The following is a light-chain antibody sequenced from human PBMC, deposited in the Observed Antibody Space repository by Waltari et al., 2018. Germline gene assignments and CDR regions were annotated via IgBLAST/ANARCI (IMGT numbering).Light chain of an antibody. CDR2: KAS. CDR1: QSIDIW. J-gene: IGKJ4*01. V-gene: IGKV1-5*03. CDR3: QHYSHYPPT. Sequence: DIQMTQSPSTLSASVGDRVTITCRTSQSIDIWLAWYQQKPGKAPKLLISKASNLERGAPSRFSGSGSGTEFTLTISSLQPDDSAAFYCQHYSHYPPTFGGGTKVEIK.